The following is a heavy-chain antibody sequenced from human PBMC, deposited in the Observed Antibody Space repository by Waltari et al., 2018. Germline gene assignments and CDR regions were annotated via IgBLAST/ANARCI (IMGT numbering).Heavy chain of an antibody. CDR2: IKQDGSEK. J-gene: IGHJ4*02. D-gene: IGHD3-16*01. Sequence: EVQLVESGGGLVQPGGSLRLSCAASGFTFSSYWLSWVRQAPGKGLEWVANIKQDGSEKYYVDSVKGRFTIYRDNAKNSLYLQMNSLRAEDTAVYYCAREEYDPHRPYYFDYWGQGTLVTVSS. CDR1: GFTFSSYW. CDR3: AREEYDPHRPYYFDY. V-gene: IGHV3-7*01.